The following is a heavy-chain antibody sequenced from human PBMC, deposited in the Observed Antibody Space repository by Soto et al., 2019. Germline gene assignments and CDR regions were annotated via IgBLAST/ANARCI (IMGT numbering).Heavy chain of an antibody. V-gene: IGHV3-23*01. CDR3: AKDPLVNNVVVVAANRCWFDP. Sequence: EVQLLESGGGLVQPGGSLRLSCAASGFTFSSYAMSWVRQAPGKGLEWVSAISGSGGSTYYADSVKGRFTISRDNSKNTMYMQMNSLRAEDTAVYYCAKDPLVNNVVVVAANRCWFDPWGQGTLVTVSS. CDR1: GFTFSSYA. CDR2: ISGSGGST. D-gene: IGHD2-15*01. J-gene: IGHJ5*02.